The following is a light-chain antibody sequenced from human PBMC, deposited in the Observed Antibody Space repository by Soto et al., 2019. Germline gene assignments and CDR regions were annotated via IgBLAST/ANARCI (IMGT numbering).Light chain of an antibody. CDR3: QQYTDWPRT. V-gene: IGKV3-15*01. J-gene: IGKJ1*01. Sequence: TVLTQSPATLPLSRGERAFRSCRASQSIGTYLAWYQQKRGQSPRLLIFDASTRATGIPARFSGSGSGTEFTLTINSLQSDDFAIYYCQQYTDWPRTFGQGTKV. CDR1: QSIGTY. CDR2: DAS.